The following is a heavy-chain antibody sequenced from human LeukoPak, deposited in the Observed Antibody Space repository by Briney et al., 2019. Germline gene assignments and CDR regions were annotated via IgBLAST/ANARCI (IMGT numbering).Heavy chain of an antibody. CDR3: AIYSGSYSPNGVDY. D-gene: IGHD1-26*01. Sequence: SETLSLTCTASGGSISSSSYYWGWIRQPPGKGLEWIGSIYYSGSTYYNPSLKSRVTISVDTSKNQFSLKLSSVTAADTAVYYCAIYSGSYSPNGVDYWGQGTLVTVSS. CDR1: GGSISSSSYY. CDR2: IYYSGST. V-gene: IGHV4-39*07. J-gene: IGHJ4*02.